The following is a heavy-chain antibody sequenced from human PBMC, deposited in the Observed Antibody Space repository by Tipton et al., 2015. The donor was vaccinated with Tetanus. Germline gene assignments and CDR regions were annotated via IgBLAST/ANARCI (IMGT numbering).Heavy chain of an antibody. CDR2: VSSSGAT. J-gene: IGHJ5*02. D-gene: IGHD3-3*01. CDR1: GGSLRSGDSN. CDR3: VRSHVFRLTLFGEEIPRSGRFDP. Sequence: PGLVKPSETLSLTCSVSGGSLRSGDSNWSWIRQPPGKGLEWLAYVSSSGATNSNYYLKSRITISRDTSKNQFSLKLASVTAADTALYYCVRSHVFRLTLFGEEIPRSGRFDPWGQGTLVTVSS. V-gene: IGHV4-61*08.